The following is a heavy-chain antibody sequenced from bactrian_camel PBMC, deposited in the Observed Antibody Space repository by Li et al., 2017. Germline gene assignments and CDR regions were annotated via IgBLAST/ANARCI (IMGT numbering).Heavy chain of an antibody. CDR3: AADPPVRRCGSSWEQYSYGH. CDR1: GYPHNC. CDR2: IYTGADST. Sequence: HVQLVESGGGSVQAGGSLRLSCAASGYPHNCIGWFRQAPGKEREGVAVIYTGADSTYYAESAKGRFTISQDYARNTVYLQMNDLKPEDTAIYYCAADPPVRRCGSSWEQYSYGHWGQGTQVTVS. D-gene: IGHD6*01. J-gene: IGHJ4*01. V-gene: IGHV3S63*01.